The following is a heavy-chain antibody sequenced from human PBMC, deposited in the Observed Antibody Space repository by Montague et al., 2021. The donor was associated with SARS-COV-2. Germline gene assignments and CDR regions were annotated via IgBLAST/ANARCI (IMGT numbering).Heavy chain of an antibody. CDR3: ARVWDTVYYYGMDV. CDR1: GGSISSSSYY. Sequence: SETLSLTCAVSGGSISSSSYYWGWIRQPPGKGLEWIGSIHYSGSTYYNPSLKSRVSISVDTAKNQFSLKLSAVTAADTAVYYCARVWDTVYYYGMDVWGQGTTVTVSS. D-gene: IGHD1-26*01. CDR2: IHYSGST. V-gene: IGHV4-39*01. J-gene: IGHJ6*02.